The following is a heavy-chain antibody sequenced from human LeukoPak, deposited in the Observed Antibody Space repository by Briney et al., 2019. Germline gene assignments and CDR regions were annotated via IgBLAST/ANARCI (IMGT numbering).Heavy chain of an antibody. CDR1: GFTFSNAW. V-gene: IGHV3-15*01. Sequence: PGGSLRLSCAASGFTFSNAWMSWVRQAPGEGLEWVGRTKSKTDGGTTDYAAPVKGRFTISRDDSKNTLYLQMNSLKTEDTAVYYCTTEREGYSSGWYSDYWGQGTLVTVSS. J-gene: IGHJ4*02. CDR3: TTEREGYSSGWYSDY. D-gene: IGHD6-19*01. CDR2: TKSKTDGGTT.